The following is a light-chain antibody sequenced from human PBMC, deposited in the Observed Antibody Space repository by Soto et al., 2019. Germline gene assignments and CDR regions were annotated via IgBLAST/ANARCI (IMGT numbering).Light chain of an antibody. J-gene: IGLJ1*01. V-gene: IGLV2-8*01. Sequence: QSALTQPSSASGSPGQSVAISCTGTSSDVGGYNYVSWYQQHPGKAPKLMIYEVNKRPSGVPDRFSGSKSGNTASLTVSGLQAEDEADYYCSSYAGSSNVFGTGTSSPS. CDR1: SSDVGGYNY. CDR2: EVN. CDR3: SSYAGSSNV.